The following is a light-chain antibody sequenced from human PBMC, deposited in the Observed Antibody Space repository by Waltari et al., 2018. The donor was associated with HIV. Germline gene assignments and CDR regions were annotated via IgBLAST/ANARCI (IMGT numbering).Light chain of an antibody. J-gene: IGLJ1*01. V-gene: IGLV2-11*01. Sequence: QSALTQPRSVSGSPGQSVTISCTGTSSDVGGYNYVSWYQQHPGKAPKVRIYDVSTRPSCVPGRFSGSKSGNTASLTISGLQAEDEADYYCCSYAGSYTYVFGTGTKVTVL. CDR3: CSYAGSYTYV. CDR2: DVS. CDR1: SSDVGGYNY.